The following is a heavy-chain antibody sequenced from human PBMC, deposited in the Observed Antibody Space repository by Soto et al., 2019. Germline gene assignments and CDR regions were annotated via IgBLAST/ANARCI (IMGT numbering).Heavy chain of an antibody. V-gene: IGHV4-34*01. Sequence: SETLSLTCAVYGGSFSGYYWSWIRPPPGKGLEWIGEINHSGSTNYNPSLKSRVTISVDTSKNQFSPKLSSVTAADTAVYYCANPFYYDSSGYYGSSWGQGTLVT. CDR2: INHSGST. CDR1: GGSFSGYY. CDR3: ANPFYYDSSGYYGSS. D-gene: IGHD3-22*01. J-gene: IGHJ4*02.